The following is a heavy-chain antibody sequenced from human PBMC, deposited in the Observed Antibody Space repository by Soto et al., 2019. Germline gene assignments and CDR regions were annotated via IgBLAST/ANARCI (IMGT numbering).Heavy chain of an antibody. Sequence: KPSETLSLTCAVYGGSFCGYYWSWIRQPPGKGLEWIGEINHSGSTNYNPPLKSRVTISVDTSKNQFSLKLSSVTAADTAVYYCARGQRRGVGYYYYYGMDVWGQGTTVTVSS. D-gene: IGHD3-10*01. CDR3: ARGQRRGVGYYYYYGMDV. J-gene: IGHJ6*02. CDR1: GGSFCGYY. V-gene: IGHV4-34*01. CDR2: INHSGST.